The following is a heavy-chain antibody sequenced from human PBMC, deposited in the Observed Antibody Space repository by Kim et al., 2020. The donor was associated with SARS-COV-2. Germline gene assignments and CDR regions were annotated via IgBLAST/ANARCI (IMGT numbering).Heavy chain of an antibody. Sequence: RFTISRDNAKNALYLQMNGLRAEDTAVYYCARQLGGGPSGVYYYYYGMDVWGQGTTVTVSS. CDR3: ARQLGGGPSGVYYYYYGMDV. J-gene: IGHJ6*02. V-gene: IGHV3-11*06. D-gene: IGHD3-3*01.